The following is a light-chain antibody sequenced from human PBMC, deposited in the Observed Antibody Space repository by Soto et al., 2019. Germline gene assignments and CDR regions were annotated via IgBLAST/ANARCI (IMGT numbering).Light chain of an antibody. CDR1: QGISNY. J-gene: IGKJ3*01. V-gene: IGKV1-27*01. Sequence: DIQMTQSPSSLYASVGDRVTISCRASQGISNYLAWYQQKPGKAPRLLIYAASSLQSGVSSRFTGSGSGTDFTLTISSLQPEDVATYYCQKYNWPPFTFGPGTKVDIK. CDR2: AAS. CDR3: QKYNWPPFT.